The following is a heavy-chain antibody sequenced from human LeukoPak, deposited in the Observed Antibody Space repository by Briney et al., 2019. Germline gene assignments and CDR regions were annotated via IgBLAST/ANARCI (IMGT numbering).Heavy chain of an antibody. J-gene: IGHJ4*02. CDR1: GFTVGEYA. CDR3: LPRWLPLLSG. D-gene: IGHD5-24*01. Sequence: GGSLRLSCTAAGFTVGEYAMSWVRQAPGKGLGWVGFIRRKAHGGTTEYAASVKGRFTISRDDSIGIAYLQMNSLKAEDTAVYYCLPRWLPLLSGWGQGTLVTVSS. V-gene: IGHV3-49*04. CDR2: IRRKAHGGTT.